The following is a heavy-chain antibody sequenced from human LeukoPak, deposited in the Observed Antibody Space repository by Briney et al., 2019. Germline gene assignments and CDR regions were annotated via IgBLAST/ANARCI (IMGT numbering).Heavy chain of an antibody. Sequence: PGGSLRLSCAASGFTFSSYAMHWVRQAPGKGLEWVAVISYDGSNKYYADSVKGRFTISRDNSKNTLYLQVNSLRAEDTAVYYCARADTSGYIYYFDYWGQGTLVTVSS. D-gene: IGHD3-22*01. CDR1: GFTFSSYA. V-gene: IGHV3-30-3*01. J-gene: IGHJ4*02. CDR3: ARADTSGYIYYFDY. CDR2: ISYDGSNK.